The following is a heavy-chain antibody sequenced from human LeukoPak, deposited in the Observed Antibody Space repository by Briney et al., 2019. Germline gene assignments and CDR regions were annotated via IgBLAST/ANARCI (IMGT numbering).Heavy chain of an antibody. J-gene: IGHJ3*02. CDR3: ARGDYYDSSGYYASGGAFDI. CDR1: GYTLTELS. Sequence: GASVKVSCKVSGYTLTELSMHWVRQAPGKGLEWMGGFDPEDGETIYAQKFQGRVTMTRDTSTSTVYMELSSLRSEDTAVYYCARGDYYDSSGYYASGGAFDIWGQGTMVTVSS. CDR2: FDPEDGET. V-gene: IGHV1-24*01. D-gene: IGHD3-22*01.